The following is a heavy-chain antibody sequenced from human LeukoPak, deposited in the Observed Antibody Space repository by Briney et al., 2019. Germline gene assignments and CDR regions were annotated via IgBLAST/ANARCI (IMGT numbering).Heavy chain of an antibody. CDR3: ARKAMVRGVTWFDP. CDR1: GYTFTGYY. D-gene: IGHD3-10*01. J-gene: IGHJ5*02. V-gene: IGHV1-2*02. CDR2: INPNSGGT. Sequence: ASVKVSCKASGYTFTGYYMHWVRQAPGQGLEWMGWINPNSGGTNYAQKFQGRVTMTRDTSISTAYMELSRLRSDDTAVYYCARKAMVRGVTWFDPWGQGTLVTVSS.